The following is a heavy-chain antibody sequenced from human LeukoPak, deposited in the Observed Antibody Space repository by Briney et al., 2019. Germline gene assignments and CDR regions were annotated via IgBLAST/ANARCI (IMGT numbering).Heavy chain of an antibody. CDR3: ARAGEDDYGDYARFDY. V-gene: IGHV4-34*01. CDR1: GGSFSGYY. J-gene: IGHJ4*02. D-gene: IGHD4-17*01. CDR2: INHSGNT. Sequence: PSETLSLTCAVYGGSFSGYYWSWIRQPPGKGLEWIGEINHSGNTNYNPSLKSRVTISVDTSKNQFSLKLSSVTAADTAVYYCARAGEDDYGDYARFDYWGQGTLVTVSS.